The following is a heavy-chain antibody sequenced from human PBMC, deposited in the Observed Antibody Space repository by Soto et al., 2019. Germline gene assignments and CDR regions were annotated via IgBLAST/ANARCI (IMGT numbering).Heavy chain of an antibody. V-gene: IGHV1-69*13. Sequence: SVKVSCKASGGTFSSYAISWVRQAPGQGLEWMGGIIPIFGTANYAQKFQGRVTITADESTSTAYMELSSLRSEDTAVYYCARAGAVAGRYYCYGMDVWGQGTTVTV. CDR1: GGTFSSYA. D-gene: IGHD6-19*01. J-gene: IGHJ6*02. CDR2: IIPIFGTA. CDR3: ARAGAVAGRYYCYGMDV.